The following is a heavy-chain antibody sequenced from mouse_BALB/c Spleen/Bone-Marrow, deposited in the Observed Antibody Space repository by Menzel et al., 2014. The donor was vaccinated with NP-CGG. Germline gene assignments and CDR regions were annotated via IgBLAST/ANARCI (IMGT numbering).Heavy chain of an antibody. V-gene: IGHV1-61*01. J-gene: IGHJ2*01. CDR3: ARLGGLLVFDY. CDR2: IHPSDSET. D-gene: IGHD2-3*01. CDR1: GYSFTSYW. Sequence: VKLMESGAELVRPEASVKLSCKASGYSFTSYWMNWVKQRPGQGLEWIGMIHPSDSETRLNQKFKDKATLTVDKSSSTAYMQLCSPTSEDSAVYYCARLGGLLVFDYWGQGTTLPVSS.